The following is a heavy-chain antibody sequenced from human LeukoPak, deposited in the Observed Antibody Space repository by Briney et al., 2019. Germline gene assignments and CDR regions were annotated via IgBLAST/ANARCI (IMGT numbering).Heavy chain of an antibody. Sequence: SETLSLTCTVSGYSISSGYYWGWIRQPPGKGLEWIGSIYHSGSTYYNSSLKSRVTISVDTSKNQFSLKLSSVTAADTAVYYCARISYYDILTGYYPNNWFDPWGQGTLVTVSS. CDR3: ARISYYDILTGYYPNNWFDP. CDR1: GYSISSGYY. CDR2: IYHSGST. J-gene: IGHJ5*02. V-gene: IGHV4-38-2*02. D-gene: IGHD3-9*01.